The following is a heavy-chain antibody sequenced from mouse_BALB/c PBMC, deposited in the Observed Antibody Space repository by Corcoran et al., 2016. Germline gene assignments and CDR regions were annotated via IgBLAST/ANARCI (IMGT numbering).Heavy chain of an antibody. Sequence: VQLQESGPGLVKPSETLSLTCTVSGGSISTYYWSWIRQPPGKGLEWIGYIYYSGSTNYNPSLKSRVTISVDTSKNQFSLKLSSVTAADTAVFYCARHRRDGYKYNNMDVWGQGTTVTVSS. V-gene: IGHV3S1*01. D-gene: IGHD2-3*01. J-gene: IGHJ1*01. CDR2: IYYSGST. CDR1: GGSISTYY. CDR3: ARHRRDGYKYNNMDV.